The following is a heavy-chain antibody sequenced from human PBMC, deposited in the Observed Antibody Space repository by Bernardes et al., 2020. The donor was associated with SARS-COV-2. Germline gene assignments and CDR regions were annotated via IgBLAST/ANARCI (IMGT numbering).Heavy chain of an antibody. CDR1: GFTFSSYS. Sequence: GGSLRLSCAASGFTFSSYSMNWVRQAPGKGLEWVAYIRSSSSNIYYADSVKGRFTISRDNAKNSLYLQMNSLRAEDTAVYYCARDLTYDFWSGYSRVCDYWGQGTLVTVSS. V-gene: IGHV3-48*01. D-gene: IGHD3-3*01. CDR3: ARDLTYDFWSGYSRVCDY. J-gene: IGHJ4*02. CDR2: IRSSSSNI.